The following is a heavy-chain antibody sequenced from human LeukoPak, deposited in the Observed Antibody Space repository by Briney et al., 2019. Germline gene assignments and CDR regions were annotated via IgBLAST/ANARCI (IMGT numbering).Heavy chain of an antibody. CDR3: ARAPRAAAGLDY. Sequence: SETLSLTCTVSGGSISTYYWSWIRQPAGKGLEWIGHIYISGSTNYNPSLKSRVTMSVDTSKNQFSLKVSSVTAADTAVYYCARAPRAAAGLDYWGQGTLVTVSS. CDR1: GGSISTYY. J-gene: IGHJ4*02. D-gene: IGHD6-13*01. CDR2: IYISGST. V-gene: IGHV4-4*07.